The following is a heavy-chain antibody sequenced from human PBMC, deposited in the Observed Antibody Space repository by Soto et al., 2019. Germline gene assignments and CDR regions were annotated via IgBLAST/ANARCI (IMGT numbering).Heavy chain of an antibody. J-gene: IGHJ3*02. CDR1: GGSISSSSYY. D-gene: IGHD2-2*01. V-gene: IGHV4-39*01. Sequence: QLQLQESGPGLVKPSETLSLTCTVSGGSISSSSYYWGWIRQPPGKGLEWIGSIYYSGSTYYNPYLKSRVTISVDTSKNQFSLKLSSVTAADTAVYYCARHLDCSSTSCYLAAFDIWGQGTMVTVSS. CDR3: ARHLDCSSTSCYLAAFDI. CDR2: IYYSGST.